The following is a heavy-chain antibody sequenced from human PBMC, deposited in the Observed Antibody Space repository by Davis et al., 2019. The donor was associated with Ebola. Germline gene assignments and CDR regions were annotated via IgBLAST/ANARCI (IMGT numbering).Heavy chain of an antibody. D-gene: IGHD3-9*01. CDR2: MNTNSENT. CDR1: GYTFTTYV. J-gene: IGHJ6*02. Sequence: AASVKVSCKASGYTFTTYVIHWVRQAPGRGLEWMGWMNTNSENTGYAQKFQGRVTMTRSTSISTAYMELSSLRSEDTAVYYCARGGYFDWLTRWHYYGMDVWGQGTTVTVSS. CDR3: ARGGYFDWLTRWHYYGMDV. V-gene: IGHV1-8*01.